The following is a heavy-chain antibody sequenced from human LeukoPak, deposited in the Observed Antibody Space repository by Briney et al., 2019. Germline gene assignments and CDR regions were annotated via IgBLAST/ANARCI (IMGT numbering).Heavy chain of an antibody. D-gene: IGHD2-15*01. J-gene: IGHJ6*02. V-gene: IGHV4-34*01. Sequence: SETLSLTCAVYGGSFSGYYWSWIRQPPGKGLEWIGEINHSGSTNYNPSLKSRVTISVDTSKNQFSLKLSSVTAADTAVYYCARTSTYCSGGSCYVYWGDYYYYGMDVWGQGTTVTVSS. CDR2: INHSGST. CDR3: ARTSTYCSGGSCYVYWGDYYYYGMDV. CDR1: GGSFSGYY.